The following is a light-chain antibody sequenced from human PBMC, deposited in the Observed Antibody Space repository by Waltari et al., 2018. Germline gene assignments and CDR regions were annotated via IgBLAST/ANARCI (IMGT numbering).Light chain of an antibody. CDR3: QSYDSSLSGVV. CDR2: GNT. J-gene: IGLJ2*01. CDR1: SSNLGAGYD. Sequence: QSVLTQPPSVSGAPGQRVPISCTGSSSNLGAGYDGHWYQQVPGTAPKVLIFGNTNRPSRVPDRFPGSKSGTSASLAITGLQAEDEADYYCQSYDSSLSGVVFGGGTKLTVL. V-gene: IGLV1-40*01.